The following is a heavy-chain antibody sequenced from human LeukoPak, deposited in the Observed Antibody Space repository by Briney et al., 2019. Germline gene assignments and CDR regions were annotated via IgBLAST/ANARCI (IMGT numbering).Heavy chain of an antibody. D-gene: IGHD2-15*01. J-gene: IGHJ4*02. CDR1: GGSISSSSYY. V-gene: IGHV4-39*07. CDR2: IYYSGST. Sequence: SETLSLTCTVSGGSISSSSYYWGWLRQPPGKGLEWIVSIYYSGSTYYDPSLKSVVTISVDTSKNQFSLRIISVTAADTAVYYCARVRVAVGVDYWGQGNLVTVSS. CDR3: ARVRVAVGVDY.